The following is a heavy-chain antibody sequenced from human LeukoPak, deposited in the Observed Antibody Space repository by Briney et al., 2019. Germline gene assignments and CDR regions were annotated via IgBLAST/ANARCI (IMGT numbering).Heavy chain of an antibody. Sequence: SETLSLTCTVSGGSISSYYWSWIRQPPGKGLEWIGYIYYSGSTNYNPSLMSRVTISVDTSKNQFSLKLSSVTAADTAVYYCARGPGDYWGQGTLVTVSS. CDR3: ARGPGDY. J-gene: IGHJ4*02. CDR2: IYYSGST. V-gene: IGHV4-59*01. CDR1: GGSISSYY.